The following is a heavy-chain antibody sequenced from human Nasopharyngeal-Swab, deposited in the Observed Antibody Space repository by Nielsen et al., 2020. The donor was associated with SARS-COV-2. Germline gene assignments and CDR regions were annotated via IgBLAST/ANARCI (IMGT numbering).Heavy chain of an antibody. CDR2: IYSGGST. CDR3: ARDIWFGD. J-gene: IGHJ5*02. Sequence: GESLKISRAASGFTVSSNYMSWVRQAPGKGPEWVSVIYSGGSTYYADSVKGRFTISRDNSKNTLYLQMNSLRAEDTAVYYCARDIWFGDWGQGTLVTVSS. CDR1: GFTVSSNY. V-gene: IGHV3-53*01.